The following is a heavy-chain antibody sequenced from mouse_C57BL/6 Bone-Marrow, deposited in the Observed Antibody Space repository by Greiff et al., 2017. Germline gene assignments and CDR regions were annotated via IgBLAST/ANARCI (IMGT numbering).Heavy chain of an antibody. Sequence: EVQLVESGGGLVQPGGSLSLSCAASGFTFTDYYMSWVRQPPGKALEWLGFIRNNANGYTTEYSASVKGRFTISRDNSPSILYLQMNALRAEDSDAYYGARYYYGSSYGGYFDVWGTGTTVTVSS. CDR2: IRNNANGYTT. CDR3: ARYYYGSSYGGYFDV. J-gene: IGHJ1*03. CDR1: GFTFTDYY. V-gene: IGHV7-3*01. D-gene: IGHD1-1*01.